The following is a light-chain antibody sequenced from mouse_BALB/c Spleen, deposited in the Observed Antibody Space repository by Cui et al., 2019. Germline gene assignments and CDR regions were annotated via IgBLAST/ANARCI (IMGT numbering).Light chain of an antibody. CDR1: SGVSY. CDR3: QQWSSYPFT. J-gene: IGKJ4*01. Sequence: QLLLTPSPAIMSASSGEKVTMTCSASSGVSYMYWDQQKPGSSPRLLIYDTSNLASGVPVRFSGSGSGTSYSLTISRMEAEDAATYYCQQWSSYPFTFGSGTKVEIK. V-gene: IGKV4-55*01. CDR2: DTS.